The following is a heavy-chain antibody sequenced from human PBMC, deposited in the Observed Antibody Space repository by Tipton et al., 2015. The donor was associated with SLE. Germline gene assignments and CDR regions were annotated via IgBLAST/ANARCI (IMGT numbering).Heavy chain of an antibody. Sequence: GLVKPSETLSLTCTVSGGSISSYYWSWTRQPPGKGLEWIGEINHSGGTDYNPSLKSRVTISVDTSKNQFSLKLTSVTAADTAVYYCARGKGTFDYWGQGTLVTVSS. J-gene: IGHJ4*02. V-gene: IGHV4-34*01. CDR2: INHSGGT. CDR1: GGSISSYY. CDR3: ARGKGTFDY. D-gene: IGHD1-1*01.